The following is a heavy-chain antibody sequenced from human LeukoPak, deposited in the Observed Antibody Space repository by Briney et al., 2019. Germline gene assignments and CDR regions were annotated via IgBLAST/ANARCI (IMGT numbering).Heavy chain of an antibody. V-gene: IGHV4-38-2*02. CDR3: ASDNIDRDYSCGWPS. CDR1: GYSISSGFY. D-gene: IGHD6-19*01. J-gene: IGHJ4*02. CDR2: IYHRGST. Sequence: PSETLSLTCTVSGYSISSGFYWGWIRQPPGKGLEWIRSIYHRGSTYYNPSLKSRVTISVDTSKNQFSLKLSSVTAADTAVYYCASDNIDRDYSCGWPSWGQGTLVTVSS.